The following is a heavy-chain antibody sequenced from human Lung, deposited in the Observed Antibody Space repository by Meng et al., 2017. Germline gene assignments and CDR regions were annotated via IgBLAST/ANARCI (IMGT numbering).Heavy chain of an antibody. CDR3: ARGGVTTDD. CDR2: ITGDGSST. D-gene: IGHD4-17*01. Sequence: GQLREAGGGLVQPGGSRRLSCAPSGFTFSTHWMHWVRQAPGKGLEWVSRITGDGSSTIYADSVQGRFTMSRDNAKNTLSLQMNSLRAEDTAVYYCARGGVTTDDWGQGTLVTVSS. V-gene: IGHV3-74*01. CDR1: GFTFSTHW. J-gene: IGHJ4*02.